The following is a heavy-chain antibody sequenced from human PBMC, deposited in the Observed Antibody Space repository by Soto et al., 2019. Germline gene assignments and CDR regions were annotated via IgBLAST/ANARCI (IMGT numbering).Heavy chain of an antibody. V-gene: IGHV3-23*01. CDR1: GFTFSSYA. CDR2: ISGSGGST. CDR3: AKVGVPAARAFADY. D-gene: IGHD2-2*01. Sequence: EVQLLESGGGLVQPGGSLRLSCAASGFTFSSYAMSWVRQAPGKGLEWVSAISGSGGSTYYTDSVKGRFTISSDNSKNPLDLQMNSLRAEDTAIYYCAKVGVPAARAFADYWGQGTLVTVSS. J-gene: IGHJ4*02.